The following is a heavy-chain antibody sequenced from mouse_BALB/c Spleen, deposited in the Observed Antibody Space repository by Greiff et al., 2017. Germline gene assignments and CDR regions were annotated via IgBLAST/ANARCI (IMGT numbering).Heavy chain of an antibody. CDR2: ISSGGSYT. CDR1: GFTFSSYG. D-gene: IGHD1-2*01. Sequence: EVKLVESGGDLVKPGGSLQLSCAASGFTFSSYGMSWVRQTPDKRLEWVATISSGGSYTYYPDSVKGRFTISRDNAKNTLYLQMSSLKSEDTAMYDGARHETTATAWFAYWGEGSVVTV. J-gene: IGHJ3*01. CDR3: ARHETTATAWFAY. V-gene: IGHV5-6*01.